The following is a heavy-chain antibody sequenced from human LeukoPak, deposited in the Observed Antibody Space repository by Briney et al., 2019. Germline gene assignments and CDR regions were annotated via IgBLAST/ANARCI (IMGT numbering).Heavy chain of an antibody. J-gene: IGHJ5*02. CDR2: IYTSGST. D-gene: IGHD3-16*02. V-gene: IGHV4-61*02. Sequence: SETLSLTCTVSGGSISSGSYYWSWIRQPAGKGLEWIGRIYTSGSTNYNPSLKSRVTISVDTSKNQFSLKLSSVTAADTAVYYCARSRIGGVIVQYNWFDPWGQGTLVTVSS. CDR3: ARSRIGGVIVQYNWFDP. CDR1: GGSISSGSYY.